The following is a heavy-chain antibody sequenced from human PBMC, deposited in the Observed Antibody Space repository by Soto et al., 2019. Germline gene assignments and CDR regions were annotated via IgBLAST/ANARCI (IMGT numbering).Heavy chain of an antibody. CDR2: ISSSSSYI. D-gene: IGHD3-3*01. J-gene: IGHJ4*02. V-gene: IGHV3-21*01. CDR1: GFTFSSYS. CDR3: AKNSLGTYYDFWSGQGWAYFDY. Sequence: RLSCAASGFTFSSYSMNWVRQAPGKGLEWVSSISSSSSYIYYADSVKGRFTISRDNAKNSLYLQMNSLRAEDTAVYYCAKNSLGTYYDFWSGQGWAYFDYWGQGTLVTGSS.